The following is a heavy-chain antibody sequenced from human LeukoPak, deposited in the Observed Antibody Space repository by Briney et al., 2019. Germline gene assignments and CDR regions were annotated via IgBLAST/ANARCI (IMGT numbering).Heavy chain of an antibody. V-gene: IGHV4-4*02. J-gene: IGHJ6*03. CDR2: INRSGST. D-gene: IGHD1-1*01. Sequence: SETLSLTCAVSGGSISSSNWWSWIRQPPGKGLEWIGEINRSGSTNYNPSLKSRVTISVDTSKNQFSLRLRSVTAADTAVYFCARVSSVWVNDYYYYMDVWGKGTTVTVSS. CDR1: GGSISSSNW. CDR3: ARVSSVWVNDYYYYMDV.